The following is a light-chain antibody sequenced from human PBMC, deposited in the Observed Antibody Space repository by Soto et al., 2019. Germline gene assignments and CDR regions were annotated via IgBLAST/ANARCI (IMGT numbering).Light chain of an antibody. CDR1: SSDVGAYNY. CDR2: EVS. CDR3: SSYTTSRAYV. J-gene: IGLJ1*01. Sequence: QPALTQPASVSGSPGQSITISCTGTSSDVGAYNYVSWYQQQSGKAPKLMIHEVSNRPSGVSNRFSGSKSGNTASLTISGLQAEDEADYYCSSYTTSRAYVCGSGTKVTVL. V-gene: IGLV2-14*01.